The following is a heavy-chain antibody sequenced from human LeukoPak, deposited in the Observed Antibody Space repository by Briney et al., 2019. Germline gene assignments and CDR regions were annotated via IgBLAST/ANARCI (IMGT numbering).Heavy chain of an antibody. V-gene: IGHV4-34*01. D-gene: IGHD3-22*01. J-gene: IGHJ6*03. Sequence: SGTLSLTCAVYGGSFSGYYWTWIRQSPGKGLEWIGEINPSGSTYYNPSLKSRLTISRDTSKNQFSLRLSPVTAADTAVYYCARGRQEISMILVVMTGVSYYLDVWGKGTTVTVS. CDR1: GGSFSGYY. CDR2: INPSGST. CDR3: ARGRQEISMILVVMTGVSYYLDV.